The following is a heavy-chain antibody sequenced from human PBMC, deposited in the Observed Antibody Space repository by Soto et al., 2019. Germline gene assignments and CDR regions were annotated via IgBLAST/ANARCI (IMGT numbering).Heavy chain of an antibody. V-gene: IGHV1-69*13. D-gene: IGHD1-26*01. CDR2: IIPIFGTA. Sequence: ASVKVSCKASGCTFSSYAISWVRQAPGQGLEWMGGIIPIFGTANYAQKFQGRVTITADESTSTAYMELSSLRSEDTAVYYCARTTRLIVGPPRAFDIWGQGTMVTVSS. CDR1: GCTFSSYA. J-gene: IGHJ3*02. CDR3: ARTTRLIVGPPRAFDI.